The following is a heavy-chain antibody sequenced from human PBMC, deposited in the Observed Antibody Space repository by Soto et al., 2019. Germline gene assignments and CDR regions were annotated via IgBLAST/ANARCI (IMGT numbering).Heavy chain of an antibody. CDR2: IYYSGGT. V-gene: IGHV4-59*12. CDR1: GVSISSYY. J-gene: IGHJ6*02. D-gene: IGHD3-10*02. Sequence: PSETLSLTCTVSGVSISSYYWSWIRQAPGKGLEWIGYIYYSGGTNYNPSLKSRVTISVDTSKNQFSLKLKSVTAADTAVYYCARARRTTMFMDVWGQGTTVTVPS. CDR3: ARARRTTMFMDV.